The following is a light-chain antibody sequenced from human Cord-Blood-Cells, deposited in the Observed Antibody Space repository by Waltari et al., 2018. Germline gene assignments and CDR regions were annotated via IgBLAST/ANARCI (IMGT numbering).Light chain of an antibody. CDR1: QSDSSSY. CDR2: GAS. J-gene: IGKJ1*01. CDR3: QQYGSSPPWT. V-gene: IGKV3-20*01. Sequence: EIVLTQSPGPLSLSPGERATLSCSASQSDSSSYLAWYQQKLGQAPGLLIYGASSRATGIPDRFSGSGSGTDFTLTISRLEPEDFAVYYCQQYGSSPPWTFGQGTKVEIK.